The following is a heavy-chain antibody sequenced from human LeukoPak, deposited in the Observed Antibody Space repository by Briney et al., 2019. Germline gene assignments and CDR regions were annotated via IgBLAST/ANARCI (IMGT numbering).Heavy chain of an antibody. CDR2: IYYSGST. Sequence: PSETQSLTCTVSGGSISSYYWSWIRQPPGKGLEWIGYIYYSGSTNYNPSLKSRVTISVDTSNNQFSLKLSSVTAADTAVYYCAKDRPHGSSDWYPFDLWGRGTLVTVSS. V-gene: IGHV4-59*01. CDR1: GGSISSYY. J-gene: IGHJ2*01. CDR3: AKDRPHGSSDWYPFDL. D-gene: IGHD2-21*02.